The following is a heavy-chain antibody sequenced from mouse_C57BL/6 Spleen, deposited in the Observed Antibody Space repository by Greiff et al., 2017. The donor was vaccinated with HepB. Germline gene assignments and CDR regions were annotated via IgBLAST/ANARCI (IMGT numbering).Heavy chain of an antibody. V-gene: IGHV5-17*01. D-gene: IGHD1-1*01. CDR3: ASTVEFAY. J-gene: IGHJ3*01. CDR1: GFTFSDYG. CDR2: ISSGSSTI. Sequence: EVMLVESGGGLVKPGGSLKLSCAASGFTFSDYGMHWVRQASEKGLEWVAYISSGSSTIYYADTVKGRFTISKDNAKNTLFLQMTSLRSEDTAMCYWASTVEFAYWGQGTLVTVSA.